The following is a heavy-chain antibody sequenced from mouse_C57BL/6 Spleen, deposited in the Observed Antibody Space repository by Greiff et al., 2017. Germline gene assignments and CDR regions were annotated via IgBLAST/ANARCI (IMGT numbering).Heavy chain of an antibody. CDR3: AREGYSNSWFAY. V-gene: IGHV1-66*01. CDR2: IYPGSGNT. CDR1: GYSFTSYY. J-gene: IGHJ3*01. Sequence: QVQLQQSGPELVKPGASVKISCKASGYSFTSYYIHWVKQRPGQGLEWIGWIYPGSGNTKYNEKFKGKATLTADTSSSTAYMQLSSLTSEDSAVYYCAREGYSNSWFAYWGQGTLVTVSA. D-gene: IGHD2-5*01.